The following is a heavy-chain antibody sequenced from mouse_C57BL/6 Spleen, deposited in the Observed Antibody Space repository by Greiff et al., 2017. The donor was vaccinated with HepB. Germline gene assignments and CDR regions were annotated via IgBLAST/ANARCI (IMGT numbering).Heavy chain of an antibody. V-gene: IGHV1-15*01. D-gene: IGHD1-1*01. J-gene: IGHJ2*01. CDR3: TRSSITTVVTPFDY. CDR1: GYTFTDYE. Sequence: VQLVESGAELVRPGASVTLSCKASGYTFTDYEMHWVKQTPVHGLEWIGAIDPETGVTAYNQKFKGKAILTADKSSSTAYMELRSLTSEDSAVYYCTRSSITTVVTPFDYWGQGTTLTVSS. CDR2: IDPETGVT.